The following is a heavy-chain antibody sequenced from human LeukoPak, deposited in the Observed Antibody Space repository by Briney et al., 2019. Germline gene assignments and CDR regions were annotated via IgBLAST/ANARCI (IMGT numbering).Heavy chain of an antibody. CDR1: GGSLSDYN. Sequence: PSETLSLTCAVYGGSLSDYNWSWIRQPPGKGLEWIGEINHSGSTSYNPSLKSRVTISVDTSKNQFSLKLSSVTAADTAVYYCARDHGIAAAGLDYWGQGTLVTVSS. J-gene: IGHJ4*02. CDR2: INHSGST. CDR3: ARDHGIAAAGLDY. V-gene: IGHV4-34*01. D-gene: IGHD6-13*01.